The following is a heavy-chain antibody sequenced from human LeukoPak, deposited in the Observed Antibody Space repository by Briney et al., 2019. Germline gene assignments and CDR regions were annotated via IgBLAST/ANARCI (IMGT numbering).Heavy chain of an antibody. CDR3: VRGSPGYSSSWHAY. CDR1: GVMLSSTW. D-gene: IGHD6-13*01. V-gene: IGHV3-74*01. J-gene: IGHJ4*02. Sequence: GGSLRLSCAASGVMLSSTWMHWVRQAPGKGLVRVSRINSDATSTSYADSVRGRFTISRDDAKNTMYLQMNSLRAEDTAMYYCVRGSPGYSSSWHAYWGQGTLVTVSS. CDR2: INSDATST.